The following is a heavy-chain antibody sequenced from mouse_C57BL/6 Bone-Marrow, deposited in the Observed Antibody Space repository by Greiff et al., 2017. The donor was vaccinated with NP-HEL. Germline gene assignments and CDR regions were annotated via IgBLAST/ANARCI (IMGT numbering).Heavy chain of an antibody. D-gene: IGHD2-2*01. J-gene: IGHJ3*01. CDR2: IYPRSGNT. CDR1: GYTFTSYG. CDR3: ARSTMVRWFAY. Sequence: VQVVESGAELARPGASVKLSCRASGYTFTSYGISWVKQRTGQGLEWIGEIYPRSGNTYYNEKFKGKATLTADKSSSTAYMELRSLTSEDSAVYFCARSTMVRWFAYWGQGTLVTVSA. V-gene: IGHV1-81*01.